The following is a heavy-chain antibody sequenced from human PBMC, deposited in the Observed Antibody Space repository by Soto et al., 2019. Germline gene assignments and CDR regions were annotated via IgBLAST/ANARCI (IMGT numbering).Heavy chain of an antibody. J-gene: IGHJ4*02. D-gene: IGHD6-19*01. CDR2: MNHNTGNT. CDR1: GYTFTSYD. CDR3: ASEYSSGWSKD. Sequence: QVQLVQSGAEVKKPGASVKVSCKASGYTFTSYDINWVRQATGQGLEWLGWMNHNTGNTGYAQKFQGRVTMTRNTSINTAYMELSSLRSEDTAVYYCASEYSSGWSKDWGQGTLVTVSS. V-gene: IGHV1-8*01.